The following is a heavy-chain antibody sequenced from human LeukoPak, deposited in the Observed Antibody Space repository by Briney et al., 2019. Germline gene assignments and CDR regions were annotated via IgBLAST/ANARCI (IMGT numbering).Heavy chain of an antibody. Sequence: GGSLRLSCAASGFTFSSYWMSWVRQAPGKGLEWVANIKQDGGEKHYVDSVKGRFTISRDNAKNSLYLQMNSLRAEDTAVYYCARYPGDFYFDYWGQGTLVTVSS. D-gene: IGHD2-21*02. CDR1: GFTFSSYW. CDR3: ARYPGDFYFDY. J-gene: IGHJ4*02. CDR2: IKQDGGEK. V-gene: IGHV3-7*04.